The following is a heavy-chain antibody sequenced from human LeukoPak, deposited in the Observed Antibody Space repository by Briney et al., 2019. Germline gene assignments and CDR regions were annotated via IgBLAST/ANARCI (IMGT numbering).Heavy chain of an antibody. CDR1: GFTFSSYA. J-gene: IGHJ1*01. CDR3: ASATSSSWYGKYFQH. Sequence: PGGSLRLSCAASGFTFSSYAMSWVRQAPGEGLEWVSSISSSSDYIFYSDSVKGRFTISRDNAKNSLYLQMDSLRAEDTAVYYCASATSSSWYGKYFQHWGQGTLVTVSS. D-gene: IGHD6-13*01. CDR2: ISSSSDYI. V-gene: IGHV3-21*01.